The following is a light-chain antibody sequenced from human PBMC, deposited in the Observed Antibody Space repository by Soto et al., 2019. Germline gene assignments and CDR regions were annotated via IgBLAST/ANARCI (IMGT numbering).Light chain of an antibody. J-gene: IGLJ2*01. CDR2: GNS. CDR1: SSNIGAGYD. Sequence: QSVLTQPTSVSGAPGQRVTISCTGSSSNIGAGYDVHWYQQLPGTAPKLLIYGNSNRPSGVPDRFSGSKSGTSASLAITGLQAEDEADYYCQSYDSSPSRVVFGGGTKLTVL. V-gene: IGLV1-40*01. CDR3: QSYDSSPSRVV.